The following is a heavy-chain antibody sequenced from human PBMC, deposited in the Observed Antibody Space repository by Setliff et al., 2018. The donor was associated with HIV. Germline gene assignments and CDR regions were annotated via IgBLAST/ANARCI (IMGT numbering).Heavy chain of an antibody. J-gene: IGHJ6*02. CDR2: VIPVRDMA. V-gene: IGHV1-69*04. CDR3: ARETYFFDVTTFYSYALGV. Sequence: SVKVSCKASGGTLRSYGMTWVRQAPGQGLEWMGTVIPVRDMANYAEKFQGRVTITADRSTSTSYMELRGLGSEDTAVYFCARETYFFDVTTFYSYALGVWGQGTTVTVSS. D-gene: IGHD4-17*01. CDR1: GGTLRSYG.